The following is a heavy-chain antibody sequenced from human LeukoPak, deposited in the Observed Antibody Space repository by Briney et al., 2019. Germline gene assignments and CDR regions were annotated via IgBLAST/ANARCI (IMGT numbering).Heavy chain of an antibody. J-gene: IGHJ4*02. CDR3: AREDCSGTSCYLDY. Sequence: SETLSLTCTVSGGSISSYYWSWIRQPPGRGLEWIGYIYYSGSTNYNPSLKSRVTISVDTSKNQFSLNLSSVAAADTAVYYCAREDCSGTSCYLDYWGQGTLVTVSS. CDR2: IYYSGST. D-gene: IGHD2-2*01. V-gene: IGHV4-59*01. CDR1: GGSISSYY.